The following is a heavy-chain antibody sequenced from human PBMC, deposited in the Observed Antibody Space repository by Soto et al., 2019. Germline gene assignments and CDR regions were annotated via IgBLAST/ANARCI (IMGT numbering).Heavy chain of an antibody. V-gene: IGHV3-64*01. D-gene: IGHD6-6*01. J-gene: IGHJ6*03. Sequence: EVQLAESGGGLAQPGGSLRLSCAASGFTLSGYAMDWVRQAPGKGLEYVSGISSNGVGTYYANSVQGRFTISRDNSKNTVYLQMGSMRPEAMGVYYCARRARPDFYYMDVWGKGTTVTVSS. CDR2: ISSNGVGT. CDR1: GFTLSGYA. CDR3: ARRARPDFYYMDV.